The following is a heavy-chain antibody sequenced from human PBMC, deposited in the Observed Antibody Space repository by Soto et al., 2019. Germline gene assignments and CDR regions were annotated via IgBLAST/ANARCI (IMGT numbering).Heavy chain of an antibody. Sequence: GASVKVSCKAAGYTFTSYDSNWGRQATGQGLEWMGWMNPNSGNTGYAQKFQGRVTMTRNTSISTAYMELSSLRSEDTAVYYCARDLYCSGCSCVDTLAFDDAFDIWGQGTMVTVSS. CDR2: MNPNSGNT. D-gene: IGHD2-15*01. CDR3: ARDLYCSGCSCVDTLAFDDAFDI. V-gene: IGHV1-8*01. J-gene: IGHJ3*02. CDR1: GYTFTSYD.